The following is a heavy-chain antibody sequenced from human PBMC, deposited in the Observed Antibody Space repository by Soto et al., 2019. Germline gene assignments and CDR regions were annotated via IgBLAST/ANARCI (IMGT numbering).Heavy chain of an antibody. V-gene: IGHV3-15*07. D-gene: IGHD3-16*02. CDR3: TTEPISRLVELSLSRYFDY. Sequence: GGSLRLSCAASGFTFSNAWMNWVRQAPGKGLEWVGRIKSKTGGGTTDYAAPVKGRFTISRDDSKNTLYLQMNSLKTEDTAVYYCTTEPISRLVELSLSRYFDYWGRGTLVTVSS. CDR2: IKSKTGGGTT. CDR1: GFTFSNAW. J-gene: IGHJ4*02.